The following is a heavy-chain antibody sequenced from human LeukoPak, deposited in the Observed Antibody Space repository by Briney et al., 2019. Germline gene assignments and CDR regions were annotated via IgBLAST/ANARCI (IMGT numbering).Heavy chain of an antibody. CDR2: IYSGGST. CDR3: ARSSIAARPFDY. V-gene: IGHV3-53*01. CDR1: GFTVSSNY. Sequence: GGSLRLSCAASGFTVSSNYMSWVRQAPGKGLEWVSVIYSGGSTYYADSVKGRFTISRDNSKNTLYLQMNNLRAEDTAVYYCARSSIAARPFDYWGQGTLVTVSS. D-gene: IGHD6-6*01. J-gene: IGHJ4*02.